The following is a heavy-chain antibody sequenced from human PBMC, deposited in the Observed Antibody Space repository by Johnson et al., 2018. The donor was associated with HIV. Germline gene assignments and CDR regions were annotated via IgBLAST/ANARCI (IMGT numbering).Heavy chain of an antibody. D-gene: IGHD7-27*01. CDR1: GFTVSSSY. CDR2: IYSAGTT. Sequence: VQLVESGGGSVQPGGSLRLSCAASGFTVSSSYMGWVRQAPGKGLEWLALIYSAGTTYYADSVKDRFTISRDNSKNTVFLQMNWMRVDDTAVYYCARDGETGKDAFDIWGQGRMVIVSS. J-gene: IGHJ3*02. V-gene: IGHV3-66*01. CDR3: ARDGETGKDAFDI.